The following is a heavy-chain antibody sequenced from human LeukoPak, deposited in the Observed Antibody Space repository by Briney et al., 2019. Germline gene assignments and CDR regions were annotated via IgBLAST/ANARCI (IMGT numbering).Heavy chain of an antibody. V-gene: IGHV3-64*01. Sequence: GGSLRLSCAASGFTFSSYAMHWVRQAPGKGLEYVSAISSNGGSTYYANSVKGRFTISRDNSKNTLYLQMGSLRAEDTAVYYCARAKEDYYGSGTYSTYDWGQGTLVTVSS. D-gene: IGHD3-10*01. CDR3: ARAKEDYYGSGTYSTYD. CDR2: ISSNGGST. J-gene: IGHJ4*02. CDR1: GFTFSSYA.